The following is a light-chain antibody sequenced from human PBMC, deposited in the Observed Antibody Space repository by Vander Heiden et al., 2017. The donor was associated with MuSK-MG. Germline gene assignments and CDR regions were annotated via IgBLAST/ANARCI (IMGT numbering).Light chain of an antibody. CDR3: QQDHNLPYT. CDR1: QDISNY. J-gene: IGKJ2*01. Sequence: DIQMTQSPSSLSTSVGDRVTITCQASQDISNYLNWYQRKPGKAPKLLIYDASSLDTGVPSRFSGSGSGTDFTFTISSLQPEDIATYYCQQDHNLPYTFGQGTKLEIK. CDR2: DAS. V-gene: IGKV1-33*01.